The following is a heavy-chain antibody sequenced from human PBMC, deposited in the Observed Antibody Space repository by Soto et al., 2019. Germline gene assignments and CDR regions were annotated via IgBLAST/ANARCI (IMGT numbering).Heavy chain of an antibody. CDR1: GFPISSPYS. V-gene: IGHV4-38-2*02. J-gene: IGHJ6*02. D-gene: IGHD4-17*01. CDR2: ISHTGTT. Sequence: SETLSLTCLVSGFPISSPYSWGWIRQPPGKGLEWIGSISHTGTTSYSPSLTSRVSTSVDTSKNQVSLKLTSVTAADTAVYFCARVTMVIRDSDHFGVDVWGHGTTVTVSS. CDR3: ARVTMVIRDSDHFGVDV.